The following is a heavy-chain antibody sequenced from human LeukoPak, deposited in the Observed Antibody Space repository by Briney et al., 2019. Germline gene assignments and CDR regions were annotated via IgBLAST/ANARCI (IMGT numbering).Heavy chain of an antibody. D-gene: IGHD6-13*01. CDR2: ISYDGSNK. J-gene: IGHJ4*02. CDR1: GFTFSSYA. CDR3: AKDHSVVLAAAGPFDY. V-gene: IGHV3-30-3*01. Sequence: GGSLRLSCAASGFTFSSYAMHWVRQAPGKGLEWVAVISYDGSNKYYADSVKGRFTISRDNSKNTLYLQMNSLRAEDTAVYYCAKDHSVVLAAAGPFDYWGQGTLVTVSS.